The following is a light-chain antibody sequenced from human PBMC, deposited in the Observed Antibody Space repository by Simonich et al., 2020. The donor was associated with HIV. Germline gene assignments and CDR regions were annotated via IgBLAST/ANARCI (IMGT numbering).Light chain of an antibody. Sequence: DIQMTQSPSTLSASVGDRVTITCRASQSISSWLAGYQQKPGKAPKLLIYKASSLESGVPSRCSGSGSGTEFTLTISSLQPEDFATYYCQEVITYPITFGQGTRLEIK. CDR2: KAS. CDR3: QEVITYPIT. V-gene: IGKV1-5*03. J-gene: IGKJ5*01. CDR1: QSISSW.